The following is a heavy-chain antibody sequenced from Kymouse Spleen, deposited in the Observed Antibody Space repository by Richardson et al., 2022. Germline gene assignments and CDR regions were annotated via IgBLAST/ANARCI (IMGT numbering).Heavy chain of an antibody. J-gene: IGHJ6*02. CDR1: GGSFSGYY. D-gene: IGHD1-26*01. CDR2: INHSGST. CDR3: ARGYSGSFYYYYGMDV. Sequence: QVQLQQWGAGLLKPSETLSLTCAVYGGSFSGYYWSWIRQPPGKGLEWIGEINHSGSTNYNPSLKSRVTISVDTSKNQFSLKLSSVTAADTAVYYCARGYSGSFYYYYGMDVWGQGTTVTVSS. V-gene: IGHV4-34*01.